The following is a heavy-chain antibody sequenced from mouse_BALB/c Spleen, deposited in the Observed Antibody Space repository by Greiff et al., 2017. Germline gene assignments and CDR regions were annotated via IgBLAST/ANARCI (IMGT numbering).Heavy chain of an antibody. CDR3: ARSRNYGNPWFAY. J-gene: IGHJ3*01. D-gene: IGHD2-1*01. CDR2: ISYSGST. Sequence: EVKLMESGPGLVKPSQSLSLTCTVTGYSITSDYAWNWIRQFPGNKLEWMGYISYSGSTSYNPSLKSRISITRDTSKNQFFLQLNSVTTEDTATYYCARSRNYGNPWFAYWGQGTLVTVSA. V-gene: IGHV3-2*02. CDR1: GYSITSDYA.